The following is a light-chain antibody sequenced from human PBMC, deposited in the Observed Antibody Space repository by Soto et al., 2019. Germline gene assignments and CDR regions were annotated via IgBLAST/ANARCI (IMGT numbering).Light chain of an antibody. V-gene: IGLV2-14*01. CDR3: ISHTGSSTSYV. CDR2: AVS. J-gene: IGLJ1*01. Sequence: QSALAQPASVSGSPGQSITISCSGTSSDVGSYDHVAWYQQFPGKTPKLMIYAVSNRPSGVSNRFSGSKSGNTASLTISGLQAEDEADYYCISHTGSSTSYVFGTGTKVTVL. CDR1: SSDVGSYDH.